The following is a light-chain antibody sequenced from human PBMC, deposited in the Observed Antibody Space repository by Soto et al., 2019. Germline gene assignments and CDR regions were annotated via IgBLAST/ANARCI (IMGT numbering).Light chain of an antibody. J-gene: IGLJ1*01. Sequence: QSALTQPPSVSGSPGQSVTISCTGTSSDVGGYNYVAWYQQHPGKAPKVMIYDVSKRPSGVPDRFSVSKSGNTAPLTISGLQAEDEADYSRCSNAGNLEVFGTGTKLTVL. CDR1: SSDVGGYNY. V-gene: IGLV2-11*01. CDR2: DVS. CDR3: CSNAGNLEV.